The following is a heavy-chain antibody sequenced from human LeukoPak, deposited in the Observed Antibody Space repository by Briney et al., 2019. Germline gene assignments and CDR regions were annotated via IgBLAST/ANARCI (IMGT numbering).Heavy chain of an antibody. Sequence: GGSLRLSCAASGFTFSSYWMSWVRQAPGKGLEWVANIKQDGSEKYYVDSVKGRFTISRDNAKNSLYLQMNSLRAEDTAVYYCARGSNDFWSGYYSGGGEDYWGQGTLVTVSS. CDR2: IKQDGSEK. V-gene: IGHV3-7*01. CDR3: ARGSNDFWSGYYSGGGEDY. J-gene: IGHJ4*02. D-gene: IGHD3-3*01. CDR1: GFTFSSYW.